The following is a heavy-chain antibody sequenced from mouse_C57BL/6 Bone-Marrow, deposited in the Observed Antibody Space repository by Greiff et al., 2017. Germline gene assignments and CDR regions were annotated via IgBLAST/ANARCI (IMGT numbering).Heavy chain of an antibody. Sequence: EVQLVESGGGLVKPGGSLKLSCAASGFTFSSYAMSWVRQTPEKRLEWVATISDGGSYTYYPDNVKGRFTISRDNAKNNLYLQMSHLKSEDTAMXYCARGVWLRDAMDYWGQGTSVTVSS. CDR3: ARGVWLRDAMDY. V-gene: IGHV5-4*01. J-gene: IGHJ4*01. CDR2: ISDGGSYT. D-gene: IGHD2-2*01. CDR1: GFTFSSYA.